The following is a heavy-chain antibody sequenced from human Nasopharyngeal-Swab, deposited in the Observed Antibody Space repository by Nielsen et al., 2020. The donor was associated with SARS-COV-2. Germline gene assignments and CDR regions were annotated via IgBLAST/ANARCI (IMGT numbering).Heavy chain of an antibody. J-gene: IGHJ4*02. CDR1: GFTFSDYT. V-gene: IGHV3-21*01. D-gene: IGHD2-2*01. Sequence: SCASSGFTFSDYTMNLVRQAPGQGLEWVSSISSSGSYMYYTDSVKGRFTMSRDNAKNSLYLQMNSLRAEDTAVYYCASDSRYWGQGTLVTVSS. CDR3: ASDSRY. CDR2: ISSSGSYM.